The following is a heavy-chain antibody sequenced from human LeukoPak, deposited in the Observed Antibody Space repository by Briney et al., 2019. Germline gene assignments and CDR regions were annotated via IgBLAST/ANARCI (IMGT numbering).Heavy chain of an antibody. Sequence: GGSLRLSCEASGFTVSSNYMSWVRQAPGKGLEWVSVIYSGGSTYYADSVKGRFTISRDNSKDTLYLQMNCLRAEDTAVYYCARGSLTTSVYYYYYMDVWGKGTTVTVSS. V-gene: IGHV3-66*01. CDR1: GFTVSSNY. CDR2: IYSGGST. D-gene: IGHD3-16*02. J-gene: IGHJ6*03. CDR3: ARGSLTTSVYYYYYMDV.